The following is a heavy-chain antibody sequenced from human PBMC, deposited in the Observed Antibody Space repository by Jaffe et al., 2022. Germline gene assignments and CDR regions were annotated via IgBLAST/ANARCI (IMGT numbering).Heavy chain of an antibody. J-gene: IGHJ3*02. Sequence: EVQLVESGGGLVQPGGSLRLSCAASGFTVSSNYMSWVRQAPGKGLEWVSVIYSGGSTYYADSVKGRFTISRDNSKNTLYLQMNSLRAEDTAVYYCASGYSSGWYIAFDIWGQGTMVTVSS. D-gene: IGHD6-19*01. CDR3: ASGYSSGWYIAFDI. CDR1: GFTVSSNY. CDR2: IYSGGST. V-gene: IGHV3-66*02.